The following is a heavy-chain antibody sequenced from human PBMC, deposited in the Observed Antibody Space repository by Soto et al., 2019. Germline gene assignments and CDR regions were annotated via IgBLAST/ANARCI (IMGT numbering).Heavy chain of an antibody. V-gene: IGHV4-4*02. Sequence: SETLSLTCAVSGGSISSSNWWRWVRQPPGKGLEWIGEIYHSGSTNYNPSLKSRVTISVDKSKNQFSLKLSSVTAADTAVYYCAGWIQLQQYYYYGMDVWGQGTTVTVSS. CDR3: AGWIQLQQYYYYGMDV. CDR1: GGSISSSNW. J-gene: IGHJ6*02. D-gene: IGHD5-18*01. CDR2: IYHSGST.